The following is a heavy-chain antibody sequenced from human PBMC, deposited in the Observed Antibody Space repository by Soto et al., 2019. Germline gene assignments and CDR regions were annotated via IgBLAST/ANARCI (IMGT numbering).Heavy chain of an antibody. D-gene: IGHD2-15*01. Sequence: PGGSLRLSCAASGFTFSSYAMSWVRQAPGKGLEWVSAISGSGGSTYYADSVKGRFTISRDNSKNTLYLQMNSLRAEDTAVYYCGSFDSDIVVVVAATGQLAFDIWRQGTMVTVSS. V-gene: IGHV3-23*01. CDR1: GFTFSSYA. CDR2: ISGSGGST. CDR3: GSFDSDIVVVVAATGQLAFDI. J-gene: IGHJ3*02.